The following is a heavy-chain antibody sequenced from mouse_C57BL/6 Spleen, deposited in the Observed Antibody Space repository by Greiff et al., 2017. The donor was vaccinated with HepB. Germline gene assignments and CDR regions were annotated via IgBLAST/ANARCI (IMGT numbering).Heavy chain of an antibody. CDR3: ASYYGNYVYWYFDV. V-gene: IGHV1-4*01. CDR1: GYTFTSYT. Sequence: QVQLQQSGAELARPGASVKMSCKASGYTFTSYTMHWVKQRPGQGLEWIGYINPSSGYTKYNQKFKDKATLTADKSSSTAYMQLSSLTSEDSAVYYCASYYGNYVYWYFDVWGTGTTVTVSS. J-gene: IGHJ1*03. CDR2: INPSSGYT. D-gene: IGHD2-1*01.